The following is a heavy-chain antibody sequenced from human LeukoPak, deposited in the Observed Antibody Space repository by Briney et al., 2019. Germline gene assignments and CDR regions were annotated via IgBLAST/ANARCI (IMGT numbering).Heavy chain of an antibody. CDR3: ARGRGITVVGDVHGGDYYYYYYMDV. V-gene: IGHV1-69*13. CDR1: GDTFRRYA. J-gene: IGHJ6*03. CDR2: IIPIFGTT. Sequence: SVKVSCKASGDTFRRYAISWVRQAPGQGLEWMGGIIPIFGTTNYPQKFQGRVTITADESTATAYMELSGLRSEDTAVYYCARGRGITVVGDVHGGDYYYYYYMDVWGRGTTVTVSS. D-gene: IGHD3-10*01.